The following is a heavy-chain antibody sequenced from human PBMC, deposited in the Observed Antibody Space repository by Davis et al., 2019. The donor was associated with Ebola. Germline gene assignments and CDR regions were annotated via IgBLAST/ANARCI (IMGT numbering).Heavy chain of an antibody. CDR1: GGTFSSYA. CDR3: AREGLGVGATGAFDY. D-gene: IGHD1-26*01. CDR2: IIPILGIA. Sequence: SVKVSCKASGGTFSSYAISWVRQAPGQGLEWMGGIIPILGIANYAQKFQGRVTITADKATRTAYMELGSLGSEDTAVYYCAREGLGVGATGAFDYWGQGTLVTVSS. J-gene: IGHJ4*02. V-gene: IGHV1-69*10.